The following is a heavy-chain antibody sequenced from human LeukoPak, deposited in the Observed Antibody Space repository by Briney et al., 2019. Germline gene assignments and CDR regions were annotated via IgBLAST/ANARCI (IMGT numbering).Heavy chain of an antibody. CDR3: ARDYYYDSSGHNPAFDY. CDR1: GYSISSGYY. CDR2: IYYSGST. V-gene: IGHV4-38-2*02. Sequence: SETLSLTCTVSGYSISSGYYWGWIRQPPGKGLEWIGSIYYSGSTYYNPSLKSRVTISVDTSKNQFSLKLSSVTAADTAVYYCARDYYYDSSGHNPAFDYWGQGTLVTVSS. D-gene: IGHD3-22*01. J-gene: IGHJ4*02.